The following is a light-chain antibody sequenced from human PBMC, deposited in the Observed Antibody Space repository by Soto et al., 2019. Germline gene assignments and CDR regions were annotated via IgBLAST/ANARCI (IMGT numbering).Light chain of an antibody. J-gene: IGKJ5*01. CDR3: QQRRNWPPIT. V-gene: IGKV3-11*01. Sequence: ETILTQSPATLSLSPGERATLSCRASQSVERYLAWYQQKPGQAPRLLIYDTSNRATGIPARFSGSGSGTDFTLTISSLEPEDFAVYYCQQRRNWPPITFGQGTRLEIK. CDR1: QSVERY. CDR2: DTS.